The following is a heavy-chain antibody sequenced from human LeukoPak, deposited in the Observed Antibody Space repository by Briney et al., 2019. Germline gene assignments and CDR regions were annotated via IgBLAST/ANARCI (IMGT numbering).Heavy chain of an antibody. J-gene: IGHJ5*02. CDR3: ATDFYDST. CDR1: GFTFSNAW. V-gene: IGHV3-15*07. CDR2: IRSNSDGGTI. D-gene: IGHD3-22*01. Sequence: PGGSLRLSCATSGFTFSNAWMDWVRQAPGKGLEWVGRIRSNSDGGTIDYAAPVKGRFTLSRDDSKTTLYLQMNSLQTEDTAVYYCATDFYDSTWGQGTLVTVSS.